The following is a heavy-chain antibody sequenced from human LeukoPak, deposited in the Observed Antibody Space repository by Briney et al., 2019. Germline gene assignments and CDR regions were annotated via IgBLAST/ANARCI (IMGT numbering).Heavy chain of an antibody. D-gene: IGHD6-19*01. V-gene: IGHV4-34*01. Sequence: KPSETLSLTCAVYGGSFSGYYWSWIRQPPGKGLEWIGEINHSGSTNYNPSLKRRVTISVDTSKNQFSLKLSSVTAADTAVYYCARGRPSSGWYGVYYYYMDVWGKGTTVTVSS. CDR2: INHSGST. CDR3: ARGRPSSGWYGVYYYYMDV. J-gene: IGHJ6*03. CDR1: GGSFSGYY.